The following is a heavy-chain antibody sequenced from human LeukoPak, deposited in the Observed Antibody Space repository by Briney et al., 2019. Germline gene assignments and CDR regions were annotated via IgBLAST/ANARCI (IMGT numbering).Heavy chain of an antibody. Sequence: VASVKVSCKASGYTFTSYDINWVRQATGQGLEWMGFKNPNSGRTGFAQKFQGRFTMTTDTSISTAYMELSSLTSEDTAVYYCARGPVSSYGMDVWGQGTTVTVSS. CDR1: GYTFTSYD. CDR3: ARGPVSSYGMDV. CDR2: KNPNSGRT. J-gene: IGHJ6*02. V-gene: IGHV1-8*01.